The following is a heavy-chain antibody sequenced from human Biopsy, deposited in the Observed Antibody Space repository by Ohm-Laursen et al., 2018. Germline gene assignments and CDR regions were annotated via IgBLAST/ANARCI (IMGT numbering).Heavy chain of an antibody. V-gene: IGHV4-39*07. CDR3: ARDYDTSGYYYVS. J-gene: IGHJ5*02. D-gene: IGHD3-22*01. CDR2: IFYRGST. CDR1: GGSISNNNYY. Sequence: PRNTLSLTCTVSGGSISNNNYYWGWIRQPPGKGLEWIGSIFYRGSTHYKPSLKSRVNISVDTSKNQFSLKLNSVTAADTAVYYCARDYDTSGYYYVSWGQGTLVTVSS.